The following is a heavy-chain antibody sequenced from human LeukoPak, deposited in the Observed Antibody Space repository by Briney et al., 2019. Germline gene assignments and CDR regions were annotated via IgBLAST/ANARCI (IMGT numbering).Heavy chain of an antibody. V-gene: IGHV3-30*02. Sequence: TGGSLRLSCAASGFTFSTYGMHWVRQAPGKGLEWVAFIRYDGSDKYYADSVRGRFAISRDISKNTLYLQMNSLRAEDTAVYYCAKEGGNGASGWGQGTPVTVSS. CDR2: IRYDGSDK. CDR3: AKEGGNGASG. D-gene: IGHD1-26*01. J-gene: IGHJ4*02. CDR1: GFTFSTYG.